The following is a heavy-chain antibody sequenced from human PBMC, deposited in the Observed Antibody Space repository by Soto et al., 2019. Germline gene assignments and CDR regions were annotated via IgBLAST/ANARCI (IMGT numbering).Heavy chain of an antibody. Sequence: SETLSLTCTVSGGSISSYYWSWIRQPAGKGLEWIGRIYTSGSTNYNPSLKSRVTLSVDTSKNQFSLKLSSVTAADTAVYYCARDNIVVVPAAPFGYYYYGMDVWGQGTTVTVSS. CDR2: IYTSGST. V-gene: IGHV4-4*07. CDR3: ARDNIVVVPAAPFGYYYYGMDV. CDR1: GGSISSYY. J-gene: IGHJ6*02. D-gene: IGHD2-2*01.